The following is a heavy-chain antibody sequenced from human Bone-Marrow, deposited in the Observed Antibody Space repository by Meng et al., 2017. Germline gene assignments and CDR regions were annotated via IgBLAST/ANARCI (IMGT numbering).Heavy chain of an antibody. D-gene: IGHD2-21*02. V-gene: IGHV3-21*01. Sequence: GESLKISCAASGFTFSSYSMNWVRQAPGKGLEWVSSISSSSSYIYYADSVKGRFTISRDNAKNSLYLQMNSLRAEDTAVYYCARDPLYCGGDCSINWFDPWSQGTLVTVSS. CDR3: ARDPLYCGGDCSINWFDP. J-gene: IGHJ5*02. CDR1: GFTFSSYS. CDR2: ISSSSSYI.